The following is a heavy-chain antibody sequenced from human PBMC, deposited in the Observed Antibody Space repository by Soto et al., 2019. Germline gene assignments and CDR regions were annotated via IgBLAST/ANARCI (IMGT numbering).Heavy chain of an antibody. CDR3: ARGWKEQWLEIPSLDY. D-gene: IGHD6-19*01. V-gene: IGHV3-30-3*01. CDR1: GFTFSSYA. J-gene: IGHJ4*02. CDR2: ISYDGSNK. Sequence: GGSLRLSCAASGFTFSSYAMHWVRQAPGKGLEWVAVISYDGSNKYYADSVKGRFTISRDNSKNTLYLQMNSLRAEDTAVYYCARGWKEQWLEIPSLDYWGQGTLVTVSS.